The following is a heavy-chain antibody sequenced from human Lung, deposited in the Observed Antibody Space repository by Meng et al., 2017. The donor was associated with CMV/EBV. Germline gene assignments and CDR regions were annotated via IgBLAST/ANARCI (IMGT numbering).Heavy chain of an antibody. Sequence: VSCKASGYTFTAHYFHWVRQAPGQGLEWMGWIHPHRGDTNYAQQFQGRVTLTRDTSINTGYMELTRLTSDDTAVYYCAGDNNWGPDYWGQGTLVTVSS. CDR1: GYTFTAHY. CDR3: AGDNNWGPDY. CDR2: IHPHRGDT. V-gene: IGHV1-2*02. D-gene: IGHD7-27*01. J-gene: IGHJ4*02.